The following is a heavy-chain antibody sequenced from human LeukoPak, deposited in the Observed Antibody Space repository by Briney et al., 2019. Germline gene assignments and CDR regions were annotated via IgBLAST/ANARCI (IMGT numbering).Heavy chain of an antibody. D-gene: IGHD1-14*01. J-gene: IGHJ4*02. CDR1: RFTLSSYW. CDR2: INTDGSST. Sequence: GGSLKLSCAASRFTLSSYWMHWVRQAPGKGLVWVSRINTDGSSTNYADSVKGRFTVSRDNAMNTLYLQMNNLRAEDTAVYYCASRTGVYWGQGTLVSVSS. CDR3: ASRTGVY. V-gene: IGHV3-74*01.